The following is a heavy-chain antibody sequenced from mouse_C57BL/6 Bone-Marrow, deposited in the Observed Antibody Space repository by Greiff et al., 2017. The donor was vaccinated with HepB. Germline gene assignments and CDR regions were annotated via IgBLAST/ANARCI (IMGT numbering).Heavy chain of an antibody. CDR2: IYPRSGNT. CDR3: ARSITTVVADY. Sequence: QVQLMESGAELARPGASVKLSCKASGYTFTSYGISWVKQRTGQGLEWIGEIYPRSGNTYYNEKFKGKATLTADKSSSTAYMELRSLTSEDSAVYFCARSITTVVADYWGQGTTLTVSS. J-gene: IGHJ2*01. V-gene: IGHV1-81*01. D-gene: IGHD1-1*01. CDR1: GYTFTSYG.